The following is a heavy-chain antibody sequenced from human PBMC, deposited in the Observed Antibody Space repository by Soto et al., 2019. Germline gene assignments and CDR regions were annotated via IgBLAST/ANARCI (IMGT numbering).Heavy chain of an antibody. Sequence: EVQLVESGGGLVQPGGSLRLSCAASGFTFSSYSMNWVRQAPGKGLEWVSYISSSSSTIYYADSVKGRFTISRDNAKNSLYLQMNSLRDEDTAVYYCASDYYDSSGYFVRGAFDIWGQGIMVTVAS. CDR1: GFTFSSYS. CDR2: ISSSSSTI. D-gene: IGHD3-22*01. CDR3: ASDYYDSSGYFVRGAFDI. J-gene: IGHJ3*02. V-gene: IGHV3-48*02.